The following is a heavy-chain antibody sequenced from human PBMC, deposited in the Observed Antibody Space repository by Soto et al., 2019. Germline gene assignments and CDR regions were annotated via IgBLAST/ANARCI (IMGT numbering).Heavy chain of an antibody. V-gene: IGHV4-39*01. Sequence: QLQLQESGPGLVKPSETLSLTCTVSGGSISTGHYYWGWIRQPPGKGLEWIGSIFYTGSTYHNPFLKRRVTISVDTSKNQFSLKLNSVTAADTAVYYCARSSAQAYAFWGQGTMVTVSS. D-gene: IGHD2-2*01. CDR3: ARSSAQAYAF. CDR1: GGSISTGHYY. CDR2: IFYTGST. J-gene: IGHJ3*01.